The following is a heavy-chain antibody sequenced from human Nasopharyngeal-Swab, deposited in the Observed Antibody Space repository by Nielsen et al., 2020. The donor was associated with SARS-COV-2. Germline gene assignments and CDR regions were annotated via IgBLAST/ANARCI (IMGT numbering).Heavy chain of an antibody. CDR2: INPSGGST. CDR1: GYTFTSYY. D-gene: IGHD3-9*01. J-gene: IGHJ6*02. Sequence: ASVKVSCKASGYTFTSYYMHWVRQAPGQGLEWRGIINPSGGSTSYAQKFQGRVTMTRDTSISTAYMELSRLRSDDTAVYYCASTIPVLRYFDWSPGLGMDVWGQGTTVTVSS. V-gene: IGHV1-46*01. CDR3: ASTIPVLRYFDWSPGLGMDV.